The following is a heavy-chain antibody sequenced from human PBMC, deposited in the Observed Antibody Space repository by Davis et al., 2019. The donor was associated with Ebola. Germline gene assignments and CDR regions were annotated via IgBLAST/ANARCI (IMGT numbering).Heavy chain of an antibody. CDR1: GGSISSYY. CDR2: IYYSGST. CDR3: ARVEYSSLMFDY. J-gene: IGHJ4*02. Sequence: PGGSLRLSCTVSGGSISSYYWSWIRQPPGKGLEWIGYIYYSGSTNYNPSLKSRVTISVDTSKNQFSLKLSSVTAADTAVYYCARVEYSSLMFDYWGQGTLVTVSS. D-gene: IGHD6-6*01. V-gene: IGHV4-59*01.